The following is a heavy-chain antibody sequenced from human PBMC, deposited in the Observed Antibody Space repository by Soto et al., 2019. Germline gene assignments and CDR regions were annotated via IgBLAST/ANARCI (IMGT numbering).Heavy chain of an antibody. Sequence: LRLSCVASGFTFSTHTMNWVRQAPGKGLEWVSRLTADSDDTSYADSIKGRFTISRDNSKNTLYLQMNSLRAEDTAIYYCAKGLDRASLDFWGQGALVTVSS. J-gene: IGHJ4*02. CDR3: AKGLDRASLDF. CDR2: LTADSDDT. D-gene: IGHD4-17*01. CDR1: GFTFSTHT. V-gene: IGHV3-23*01.